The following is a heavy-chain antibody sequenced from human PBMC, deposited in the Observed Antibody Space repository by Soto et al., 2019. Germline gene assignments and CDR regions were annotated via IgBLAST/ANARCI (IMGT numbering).Heavy chain of an antibody. CDR3: ATPWFGDGDY. CDR1: GGSMSSSSYY. J-gene: IGHJ4*02. D-gene: IGHD3-10*01. V-gene: IGHV4-39*01. Sequence: QLQLQESGPGLVKPSETLSLTCTVSGGSMSSSSYYWGWISQPPGKGLEWIGSIYYRGSTYYNPSLKSRVTISVDTSKNQFSLKLSSVTAADTAVYYCATPWFGDGDYWGQGTLVTVSS. CDR2: IYYRGST.